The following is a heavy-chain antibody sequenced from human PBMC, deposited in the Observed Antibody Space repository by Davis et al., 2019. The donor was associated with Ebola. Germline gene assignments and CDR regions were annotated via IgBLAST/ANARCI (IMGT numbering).Heavy chain of an antibody. D-gene: IGHD2-15*01. J-gene: IGHJ6*02. Sequence: MPSETLSLTCAVYGGSFSGYYWSWIRQPPGKGLEWIGEINHSGSTNYNPSLRSRVTISVDTSKNQFSLKLSSVTAADTAVYYCARGSCSGGSCYSRYYYYYGMDVWGQGTTVTVSS. V-gene: IGHV4-34*01. CDR3: ARGSCSGGSCYSRYYYYYGMDV. CDR2: INHSGST. CDR1: GGSFSGYY.